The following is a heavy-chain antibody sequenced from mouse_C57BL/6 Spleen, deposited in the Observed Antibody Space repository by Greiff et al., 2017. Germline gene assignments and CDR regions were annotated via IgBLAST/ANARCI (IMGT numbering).Heavy chain of an antibody. CDR3: AREDQFAY. Sequence: EVHLVESGGGLVKPGGSLKLSCAASGFTFSSYAMSWVRQTPEKRLEWVATISDGGSYTYYPDNVKGRFTISRDNAKNNLYLQMSHLKSEDTAMYYCAREDQFAYWGQGTLVTVSA. CDR1: GFTFSSYA. V-gene: IGHV5-4*01. CDR2: ISDGGSYT. J-gene: IGHJ3*01.